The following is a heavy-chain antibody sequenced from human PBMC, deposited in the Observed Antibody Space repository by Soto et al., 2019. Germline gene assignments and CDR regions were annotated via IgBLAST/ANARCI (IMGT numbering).Heavy chain of an antibody. CDR3: SSRITHAHT. D-gene: IGHD2-2*01. Sequence: SETLSLTCAVSGGSISSGWWTWVRQPPGKGLEWIGESLYSGTTNYNSSLNSRVTISIDNSKKQFSLILSSVTAADTAGYYCSSRITHAHTWGQGTLVTVYS. CDR2: SLYSGTT. J-gene: IGHJ5*02. V-gene: IGHV4-4*02. CDR1: GGSISSGW.